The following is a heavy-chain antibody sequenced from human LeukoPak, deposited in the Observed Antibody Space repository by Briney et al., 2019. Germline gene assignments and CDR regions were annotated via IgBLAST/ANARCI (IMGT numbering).Heavy chain of an antibody. CDR1: GFTFSNGW. CDR3: TASHYYGSGSPTFDY. V-gene: IGHV3-15*01. CDR2: IRSKTDGGTT. D-gene: IGHD3-10*01. J-gene: IGHJ4*02. Sequence: GGSLRLSCAASGFTFSNGWMNWVRQAPGKGLEWVGRIRSKTDGGTTDCAAPVKDRFTVSRDDSKNTLYLEMNSLKTEDTAVYYCTASHYYGSGSPTFDYWGQGTLVAVSS.